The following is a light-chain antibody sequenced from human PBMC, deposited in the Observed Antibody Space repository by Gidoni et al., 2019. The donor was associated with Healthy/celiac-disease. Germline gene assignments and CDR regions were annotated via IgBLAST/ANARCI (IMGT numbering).Light chain of an antibody. Sequence: EIVLTQSPGTLSLSPGERATLSCRASQSISSSYLAWYQQKPGQAPGLLIYGASSRATGIPDRFSGSGSGTDFTLTISRLEPEDFAVYYCQQYGSSSPMYTFXQXTKLEIK. V-gene: IGKV3-20*01. J-gene: IGKJ2*01. CDR3: QQYGSSSPMYT. CDR2: GAS. CDR1: QSISSSY.